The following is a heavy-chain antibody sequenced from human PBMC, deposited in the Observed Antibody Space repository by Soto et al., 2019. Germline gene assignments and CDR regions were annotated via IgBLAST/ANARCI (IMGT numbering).Heavy chain of an antibody. D-gene: IGHD3-16*02. CDR2: MNPNSGNT. CDR1: GYTFTSYD. Sequence: ASVKVSCKASGYTFTSYDINWVRQSTGQGLEWMGWMNPNSGNTGYAQKFQGRVTMTRNTSISTAYMELSSLRSEDTAVYYCARGPYPTIYDYIWGSYRCGHYMDVWGKGTAVTVSS. V-gene: IGHV1-8*01. J-gene: IGHJ6*03. CDR3: ARGPYPTIYDYIWGSYRCGHYMDV.